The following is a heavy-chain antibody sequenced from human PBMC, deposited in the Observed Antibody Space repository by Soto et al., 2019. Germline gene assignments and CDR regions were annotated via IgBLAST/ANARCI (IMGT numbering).Heavy chain of an antibody. CDR2: IYYSGST. J-gene: IGHJ6*02. Sequence: ETLSLTCTVSGGSISSSSYYWGWIRQPPGKGLEWIGSIYYSGSTYYNPSLKSRVTISVDTSKNQFSLKLSSVTAADTAVYYCARFEGNYDFWSGYGMDVWGQGTTVTVSS. D-gene: IGHD3-3*01. CDR1: GGSISSSSYY. V-gene: IGHV4-39*01. CDR3: ARFEGNYDFWSGYGMDV.